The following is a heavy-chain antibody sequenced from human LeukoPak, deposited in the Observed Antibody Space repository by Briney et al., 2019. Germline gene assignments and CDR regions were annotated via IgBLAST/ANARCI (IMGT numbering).Heavy chain of an antibody. CDR3: AKDMGRGELVSQD. D-gene: IGHD3-16*01. J-gene: IGHJ4*02. CDR2: ISWDGGST. CDR1: GFTFDDYT. Sequence: PGGSLRLSCAASGFTFDDYTMHWVRQAPGKGLEWVSLISWDGGSTYYEDSVKGRFTISRDNSKNSLYLQMNSLRTEDTALYYCAKDMGRGELVSQDWGRGTLVTVSS. V-gene: IGHV3-43*01.